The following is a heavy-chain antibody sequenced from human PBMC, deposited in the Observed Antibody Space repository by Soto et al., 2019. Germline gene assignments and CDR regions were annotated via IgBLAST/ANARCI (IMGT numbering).Heavy chain of an antibody. CDR2: INSDGSDT. CDR3: ARGSGTNSYGYHFQH. V-gene: IGHV3-74*01. Sequence: PVGSLRLSYAASGFTLSTYWMHWVRQVPAKGLVWVARINSDGSDTNHADPVKGRFTISRDNAKNTLYLQMNSLRAEDTAIYYCARGSGTNSYGYHFQHWGQGTLVTVSS. J-gene: IGHJ1*01. D-gene: IGHD5-18*01. CDR1: GFTLSTYW.